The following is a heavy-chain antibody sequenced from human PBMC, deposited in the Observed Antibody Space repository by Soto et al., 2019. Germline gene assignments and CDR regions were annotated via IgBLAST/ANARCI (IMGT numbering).Heavy chain of an antibody. CDR2: MNPNSGNT. D-gene: IGHD2-15*01. CDR1: GYSFTSYD. J-gene: IGHJ4*02. V-gene: IGHV1-8*01. CDR3: ARDREYCSGSSCYWHEFDY. Sequence: ASVKVSCKASGYSFTSYDINWVRQATGQGLEWMGWMNPNSGNTGYAQKFQGRVTMTRDTSISTVYMELSRLTSDDTAIYYCARDREYCSGSSCYWHEFDYWGQGTLVTVSS.